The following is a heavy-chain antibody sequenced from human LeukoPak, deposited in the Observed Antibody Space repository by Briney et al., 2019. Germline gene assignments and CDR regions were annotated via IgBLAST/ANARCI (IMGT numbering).Heavy chain of an antibody. V-gene: IGHV3-23*01. D-gene: IGHD2-15*01. CDR2: ISGSGGST. J-gene: IGHJ4*02. Sequence: PGGSLRLSCAASGFTFSSYAMSWVRQAPGKGLEWVSAISGSGGSTYYADSVKGRFTISRDNSKNTLYLQMNSLRAEDTAVYYCAKSAAPYCSGGSCYSVGNFDYWGQGTLVTVSS. CDR3: AKSAAPYCSGGSCYSVGNFDY. CDR1: GFTFSSYA.